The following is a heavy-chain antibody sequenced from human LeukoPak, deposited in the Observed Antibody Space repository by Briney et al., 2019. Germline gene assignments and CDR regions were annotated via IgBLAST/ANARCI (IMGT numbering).Heavy chain of an antibody. J-gene: IGHJ5*02. CDR1: GFIFSSYW. CDR2: INGGGSAI. Sequence: GGSLRLSCGASGFIFSSYWMHWVRQVPGMGLEWVSLINGGGSAIIYADSVKGRFTISRDNDKNTLYLQMNSLRAEDTAVYYCARDPPSTRQNWLDPWGQGTLVTVSS. CDR3: ARDPPSTRQNWLDP. D-gene: IGHD2/OR15-2a*01. V-gene: IGHV3-74*01.